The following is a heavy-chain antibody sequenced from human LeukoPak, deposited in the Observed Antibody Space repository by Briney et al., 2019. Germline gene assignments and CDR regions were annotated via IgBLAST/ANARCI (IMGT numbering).Heavy chain of an antibody. V-gene: IGHV1-24*01. CDR2: FDPEDGET. J-gene: IGHJ6*02. CDR1: GYTLTELS. CDR3: ATAGWVATFFYYGMDV. D-gene: IGHD2/OR15-2a*01. Sequence: ASVKVSCKVSGYTLTELSMHWVRQAPGKGLEWMGGFDPEDGETIYAQKFQGRVTMTEDTSTDTAYMELSSLRSEDTAVYYCATAGWVATFFYYGMDVWGQGTTVTVSS.